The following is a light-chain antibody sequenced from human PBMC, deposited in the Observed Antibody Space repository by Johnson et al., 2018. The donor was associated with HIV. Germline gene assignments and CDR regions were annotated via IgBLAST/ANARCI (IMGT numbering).Light chain of an antibody. V-gene: IGLV1-51*01. CDR3: GTWDRSLSAGV. CDR2: DNN. J-gene: IGLJ1*01. Sequence: QSVLTQPPSVSAAPGQKVTISCSGSSSNIGNNYVSWYQQLPGTAPKLLIYDNNKRPSGIPDRISGSKSGTSATLGITGLQTGDEADYYSGTWDRSLSAGVVGTGTKVTVL. CDR1: SSNIGNNY.